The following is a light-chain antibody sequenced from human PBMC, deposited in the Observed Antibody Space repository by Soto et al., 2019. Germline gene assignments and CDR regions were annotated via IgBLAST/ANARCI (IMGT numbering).Light chain of an antibody. CDR3: QQYGSSPRT. CDR2: GTS. CDR1: ERIYSAY. Sequence: EVVLTQSPGTLSLSRGARAPLSCRASERIYSAYLGWYQQKPGQAPRLLIYGTSSRATGIPDRFSGSGSGTDFTLTISRLEPEDFAVYYCQQYGSSPRTFGQGTKVDI. V-gene: IGKV3-20*01. J-gene: IGKJ1*01.